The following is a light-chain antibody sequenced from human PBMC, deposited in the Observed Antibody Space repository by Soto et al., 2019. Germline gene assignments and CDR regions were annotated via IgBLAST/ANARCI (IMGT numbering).Light chain of an antibody. V-gene: IGKV3-15*01. J-gene: IGKJ4*01. CDR3: QQYNVWPLT. CDR2: TAS. CDR1: QSVYSR. Sequence: EIVMTQSPATLSVSPGERASLSCRASQSVYSRLAWYQQKPGQAPRLLIYTASSRATGLPDRFSASGSGTDFTLTISSLQSEDSAVYYCQQYNVWPLTFGGGTKVEIK.